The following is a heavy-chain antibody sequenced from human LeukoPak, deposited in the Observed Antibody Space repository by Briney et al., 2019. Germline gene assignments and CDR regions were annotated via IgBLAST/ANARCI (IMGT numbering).Heavy chain of an antibody. CDR1: GYTFTSYG. J-gene: IGHJ3*02. D-gene: IGHD1-7*01. Sequence: GASVKVSCKASGYTFTSYGISWVRQAPGQGLEWMGWISAYNGNTNCAQKLQGRVTMTTDTSTSTAYMELRSLRSDDTVVYYCARENYGAVDAFDIWGQGTMVTVSS. CDR2: ISAYNGNT. CDR3: ARENYGAVDAFDI. V-gene: IGHV1-18*01.